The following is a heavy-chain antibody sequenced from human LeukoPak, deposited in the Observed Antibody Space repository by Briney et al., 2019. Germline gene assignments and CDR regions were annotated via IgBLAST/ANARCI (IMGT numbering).Heavy chain of an antibody. Sequence: GGSLRLSCAASGFTFSSYWMHWVRQAPGKGLVWVSRINSDGSSTSYADSVKGRFTIPRDNAKNTLYLQMNSLRAEDTAVYYCARWSITIFGVVAAFDIWGQGTMVTVSS. D-gene: IGHD3-3*01. J-gene: IGHJ3*02. V-gene: IGHV3-74*01. CDR3: ARWSITIFGVVAAFDI. CDR2: INSDGSST. CDR1: GFTFSSYW.